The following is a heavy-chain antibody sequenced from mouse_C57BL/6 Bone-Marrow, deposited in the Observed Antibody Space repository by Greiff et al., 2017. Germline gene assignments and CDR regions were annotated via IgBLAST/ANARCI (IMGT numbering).Heavy chain of an antibody. CDR1: GYTFTSYW. D-gene: IGHD1-1*02. V-gene: IGHV1-50*01. J-gene: IGHJ2*01. CDR3: ARRYGFDY. CDR2: IDPSDSYT. Sequence: VQLQQPGAELVKPGASVKLSCKASGYTFTSYWMQWVKQRPGQGLEWIGEIDPSDSYTNYNQKFKGKATLTVDTSSSTAYMQLSSLTSEDSAVYYSARRYGFDYWGQGTTLTVSS.